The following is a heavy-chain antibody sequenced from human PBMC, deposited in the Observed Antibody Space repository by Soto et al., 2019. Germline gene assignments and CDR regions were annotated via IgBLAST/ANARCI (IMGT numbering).Heavy chain of an antibody. CDR3: ARVRYSSSWYQGGAWFDP. V-gene: IGHV1-3*01. CDR2: INAGNGNT. Sequence: ASVQVSCKASGYTFTSYAMHWVRQAPGQRLEWMGWINAGNGNTKYSQKFQGRVTITRDTSASTAYMELSSLRSEDTVVYYCARVRYSSSWYQGGAWFDPWGQGTLVTVSS. J-gene: IGHJ5*02. D-gene: IGHD6-13*01. CDR1: GYTFTSYA.